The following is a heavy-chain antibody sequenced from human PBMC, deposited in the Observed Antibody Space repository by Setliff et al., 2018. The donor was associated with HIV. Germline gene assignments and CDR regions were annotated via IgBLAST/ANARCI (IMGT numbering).Heavy chain of an antibody. CDR2: INAGYGNT. CDR3: ATLDYYGSQTYNLALHY. D-gene: IGHD3-10*01. J-gene: IGHJ4*02. CDR1: GYTFTSYA. Sequence: ASVKVSCKASGYTFTSYAIHWVRQAPGQSLEWMGWINAGYGNTKYSQKFQGRVTITRDASASTAYMELSSLRSEDTAMYYCATLDYYGSQTYNLALHYWGQGTLVTVSS. V-gene: IGHV1-3*01.